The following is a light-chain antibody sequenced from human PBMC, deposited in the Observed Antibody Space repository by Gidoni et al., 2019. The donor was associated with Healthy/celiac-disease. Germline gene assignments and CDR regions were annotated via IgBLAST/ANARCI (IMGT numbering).Light chain of an antibody. CDR1: QSVSSY. Sequence: EIVLTQSPATLSLSPGERATLSCRASQSVSSYFAWYQQKPGQAPRLLIYEASNRATGIPARFSGSGSGTDFTLTISSLEPEDFAVYDCQQRSNWPPLTFGGGTKVEIK. CDR3: QQRSNWPPLT. J-gene: IGKJ4*01. V-gene: IGKV3-11*01. CDR2: EAS.